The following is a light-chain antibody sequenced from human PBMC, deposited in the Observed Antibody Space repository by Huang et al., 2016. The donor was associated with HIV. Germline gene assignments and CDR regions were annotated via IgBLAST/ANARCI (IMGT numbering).Light chain of an antibody. CDR1: QSVSTN. CDR3: QQYNNWFLT. CDR2: GAS. J-gene: IGKJ4*01. V-gene: IGKV3-15*01. Sequence: EVVMTQSPATLSVSPRERVTLSCRASQSVSTNLAWYQKRPGHTPRLLIYGASTRAPGVPARFGGSGSGTDFTLTISSLQSEDFGIYYCQQYNNWFLTFGGGTRV.